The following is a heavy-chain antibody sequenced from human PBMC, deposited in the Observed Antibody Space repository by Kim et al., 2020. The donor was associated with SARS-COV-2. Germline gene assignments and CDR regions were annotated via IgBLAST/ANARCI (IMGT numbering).Heavy chain of an antibody. Sequence: NYSQKFQGRVTFTRDTSASTAYMELSSLRSEDTAVYYCARDRAFGPMDVWGQGTTVTVSS. V-gene: IGHV1-3*01. J-gene: IGHJ6*02. D-gene: IGHD3-16*01. CDR3: ARDRAFGPMDV.